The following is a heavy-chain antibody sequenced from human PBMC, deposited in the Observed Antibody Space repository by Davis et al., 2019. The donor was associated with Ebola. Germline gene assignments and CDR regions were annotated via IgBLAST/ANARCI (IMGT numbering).Heavy chain of an antibody. V-gene: IGHV1-3*01. Sequence: ASVTVSCKASGYTFTSYAMHWVRQPPGQRLEWMGWINAGNGNTKYSQKFQGRVTMTRNTSISTAYMELSSLRSEDTAVYYCARGSEITMARVAAFDIWGQGTMVTVSS. CDR2: INAGNGNT. CDR3: ARGSEITMARVAAFDI. J-gene: IGHJ3*02. D-gene: IGHD3-10*01. CDR1: GYTFTSYA.